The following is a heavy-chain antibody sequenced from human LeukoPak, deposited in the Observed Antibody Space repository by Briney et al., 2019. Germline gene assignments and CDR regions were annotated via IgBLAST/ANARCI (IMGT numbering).Heavy chain of an antibody. D-gene: IGHD3-9*01. CDR1: GFTFSTYW. Sequence: AGSLTLSCAASGFTFSTYWMHWVRQVPGKGLVWVSRVNREGTTSAYADSVKGRFTISRDNDKNTLYLQMNSLRVEDTAVYYCARDVDWILFDYWGQGTLVTVSS. V-gene: IGHV3-74*01. J-gene: IGHJ4*02. CDR2: VNREGTTS. CDR3: ARDVDWILFDY.